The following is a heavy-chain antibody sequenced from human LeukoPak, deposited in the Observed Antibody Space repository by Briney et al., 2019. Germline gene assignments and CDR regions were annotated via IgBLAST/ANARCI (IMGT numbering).Heavy chain of an antibody. CDR2: ITSDSRYI. CDR3: ARARIAVAASFDY. J-gene: IGHJ4*02. CDR1: GFTFSSYS. V-gene: IGHV3-21*01. Sequence: GGSLRLSCAASGFTFSSYSMNWVRQAPGKGLEWVSSITSDSRYIFYADSVKGRFTISRDNSKNTLYLQMNSLRAEDTAVYYCARARIAVAASFDYWGQGTLVTVSS. D-gene: IGHD6-19*01.